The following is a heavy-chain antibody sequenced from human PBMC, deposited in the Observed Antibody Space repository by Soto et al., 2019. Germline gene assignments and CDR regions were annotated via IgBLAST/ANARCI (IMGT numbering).Heavy chain of an antibody. CDR2: IYSSGNT. Sequence: ETLSLTCIVSVGTISGYYWTWVRQPAGKGLEWIGRIYSSGNTKYNPSLQSRVTMSLDTSNNQFSLRLTSVTAADTAVYYCARGQRFSDWFDPWGQGTLVTVSS. D-gene: IGHD3-3*01. CDR3: ARGQRFSDWFDP. CDR1: VGTISGYY. V-gene: IGHV4-4*07. J-gene: IGHJ5*02.